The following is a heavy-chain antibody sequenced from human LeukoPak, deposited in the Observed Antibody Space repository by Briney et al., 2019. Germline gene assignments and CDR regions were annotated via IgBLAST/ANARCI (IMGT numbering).Heavy chain of an antibody. V-gene: IGHV4-59*01. CDR1: GGSISSYY. CDR3: ARVTGYRIEDYFDY. CDR2: IYYSGST. J-gene: IGHJ4*02. D-gene: IGHD6-13*01. Sequence: SETLSLTCTVSGGSISSYYWSWIRQPPGKGLEWIGYIYYSGSTNYNPSLKSRVTISVETSKNEFSLKLRSVTAVDTAVYYCARVTGYRIEDYFDYWGQGTLVTVSS.